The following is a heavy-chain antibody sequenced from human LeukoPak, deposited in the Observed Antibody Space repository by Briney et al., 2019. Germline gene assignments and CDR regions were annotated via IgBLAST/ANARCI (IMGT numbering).Heavy chain of an antibody. D-gene: IGHD1-26*01. J-gene: IGHJ4*02. V-gene: IGHV3-9*01. CDR1: GFTFDDYA. CDR3: AKEAIVGAPLQGKYYFDY. Sequence: PGGSLRLSCAASGFTFDDYAMHWVRQAPGKGLEWVSGISWNSGSIGYADSVKGRFTISRDNAKNSLYLQMNSLRAEDTALYYCAKEAIVGAPLQGKYYFDYWGQGTLVTVSS. CDR2: ISWNSGSI.